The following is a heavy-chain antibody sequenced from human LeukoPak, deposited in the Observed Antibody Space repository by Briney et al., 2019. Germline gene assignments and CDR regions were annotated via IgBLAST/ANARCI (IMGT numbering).Heavy chain of an antibody. CDR2: ISSSSSYI. CDR1: GFTFSSYA. V-gene: IGHV3-21*01. Sequence: GGSLRLSCAASGFTFSSYAMSWVRQAPGKGLEWVSSISSSSSYIYYADSVKGRFTISRDNAKNSLYLQMNSLRAEDTAVYYCARDYYDSSGIFDYWGQGTLVTVSS. D-gene: IGHD3-22*01. J-gene: IGHJ4*02. CDR3: ARDYYDSSGIFDY.